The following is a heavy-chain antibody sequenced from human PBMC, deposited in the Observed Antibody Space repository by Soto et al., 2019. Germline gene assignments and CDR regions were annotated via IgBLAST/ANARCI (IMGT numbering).Heavy chain of an antibody. CDR2: IFPGDSAT. CDR1: AYSFTSYW. CDR3: ARRSDYGGYYFDY. Sequence: PGESLKISCKGSAYSFTSYWIAWVRQMPGKGLEWMGIIFPGDSATRYSPSFQGQVTISADKSISTAYLQWSSLKASDTAMYYCARRSDYGGYYFDYWGQGTLVTVSS. V-gene: IGHV5-51*01. J-gene: IGHJ4*02. D-gene: IGHD4-17*01.